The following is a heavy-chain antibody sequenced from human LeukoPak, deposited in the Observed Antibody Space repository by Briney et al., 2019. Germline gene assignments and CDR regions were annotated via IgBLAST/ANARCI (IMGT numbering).Heavy chain of an antibody. J-gene: IGHJ4*02. Sequence: SVKVSCKASGGTFSSYAISWVRQAPGQGLEWMGGIIPIFGTANYAQKFQGRVTITADESTSTAYMELSSLRSEDTAVYYCARDGYDYVWGSYRNNGTDCDYWGQGTLVTVSS. D-gene: IGHD3-16*02. CDR3: ARDGYDYVWGSYRNNGTDCDY. CDR1: GGTFSSYA. V-gene: IGHV1-69*13. CDR2: IIPIFGTA.